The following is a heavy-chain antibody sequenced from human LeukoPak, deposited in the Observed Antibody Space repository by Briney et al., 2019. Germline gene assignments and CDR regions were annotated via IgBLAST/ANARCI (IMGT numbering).Heavy chain of an antibody. J-gene: IGHJ4*02. Sequence: PSETLSLTCTVSGYSISSGYYWGWIRQPPGRGLEWIGSIYHSGSTYYNPSLKSRVTITVDTSKNQFSLKLSSVTAADTAAYYCARLYRESYKSDYWGQGTLVTVSS. D-gene: IGHD5-24*01. V-gene: IGHV4-38-2*02. CDR2: IYHSGST. CDR1: GYSISSGYY. CDR3: ARLYRESYKSDY.